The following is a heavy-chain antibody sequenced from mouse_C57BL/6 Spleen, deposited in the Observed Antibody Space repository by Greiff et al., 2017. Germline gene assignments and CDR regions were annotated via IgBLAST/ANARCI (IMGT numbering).Heavy chain of an antibody. CDR3: ARHEGYGGYYFDD. CDR1: GFTFSSYG. D-gene: IGHD2-3*01. V-gene: IGHV5-6*01. J-gene: IGHJ2*01. Sequence: EVKLQESGGDLVKPGGSLKLSCAASGFTFSSYGMSWVRQTPDKRLEWVATISSGGSYTYYPDSVKGRFTISRDNAKNTLYLQMSSLKSEDTAMYSCARHEGYGGYYFDDWGQGTTLTVSS. CDR2: ISSGGSYT.